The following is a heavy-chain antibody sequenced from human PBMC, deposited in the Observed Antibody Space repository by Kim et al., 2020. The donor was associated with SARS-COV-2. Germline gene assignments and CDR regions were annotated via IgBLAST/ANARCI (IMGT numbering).Heavy chain of an antibody. CDR1: GFTFSSYW. CDR2: IKQDGSEK. V-gene: IGHV3-7*05. J-gene: IGHJ4*02. Sequence: GGSLRLSCAASGFTFSSYWMSWVRQAPGKGLEWVANIKQDGSEKYYVDSVKGRFTISRDNAKNSLYLQMNSLRAEDTAVYYCARDGGSWWRPLPYCGGDCYPDYWGQGTLVTVSS. D-gene: IGHD2-21*02. CDR3: ARDGGSWWRPLPYCGGDCYPDY.